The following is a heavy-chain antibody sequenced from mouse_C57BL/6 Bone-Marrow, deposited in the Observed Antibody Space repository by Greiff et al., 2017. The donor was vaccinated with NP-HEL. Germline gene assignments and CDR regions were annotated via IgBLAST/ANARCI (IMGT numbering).Heavy chain of an antibody. CDR2: IDPSDSET. V-gene: IGHV1-52*01. Sequence: QVQLQQPGAELVRPGSSVKLSCKASGYTFTSYWMHWVKQRPIQGLEWIGNIDPSDSETHYNQKFKDKATLTVDKSSSTAYMQLSSLTSEDSAVVYCAAIYYDYARGFFDYWGQGTTLTVSS. CDR1: GYTFTSYW. D-gene: IGHD2-4*01. CDR3: AAIYYDYARGFFDY. J-gene: IGHJ2*01.